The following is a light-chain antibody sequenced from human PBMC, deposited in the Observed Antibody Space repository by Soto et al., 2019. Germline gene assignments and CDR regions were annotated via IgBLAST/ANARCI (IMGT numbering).Light chain of an antibody. V-gene: IGLV4-69*01. CDR3: QTWDTGARVV. CDR2: LSSDGSH. Sequence: QSVLTQSPSASASLGASVKLTCTRSSGHSSYAIAWHQQQPEKGPRYLMKLSSDGSHSKGDGIPDRFSGSSSGAERYLTISSLQSEDEADYYCQTWDTGARVVFGGGTKVTVL. J-gene: IGLJ2*01. CDR1: SGHSSYA.